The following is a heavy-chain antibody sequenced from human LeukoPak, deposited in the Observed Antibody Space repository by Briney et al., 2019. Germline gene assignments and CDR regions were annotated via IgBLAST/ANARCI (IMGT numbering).Heavy chain of an antibody. CDR3: ARDLSVVGTAMASDY. CDR1: GFTFSSYA. V-gene: IGHV3-48*01. D-gene: IGHD5-18*01. CDR2: ISSSSSTI. J-gene: IGHJ4*02. Sequence: PGGSLRPSCVASGFTFSSYAMSWVRQAPGKGLEWVSYISSSSSTIYYADSVKGRFTISRDNAKNSLYLQMNSLRAEDTAVYYCARDLSVVGTAMASDYWGQGTLVTVSS.